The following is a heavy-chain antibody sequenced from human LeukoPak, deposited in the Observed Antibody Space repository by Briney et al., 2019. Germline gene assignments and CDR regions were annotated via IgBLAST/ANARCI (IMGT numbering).Heavy chain of an antibody. CDR2: IIPIFGTA. J-gene: IGHJ5*02. V-gene: IGHV1-69*05. CDR3: ARDRGLWFGELSLNWFDP. CDR1: GYTFTSYG. D-gene: IGHD3-10*01. Sequence: SVKVSCKASGYTFTSYGISWVRQAPGQGLEWMGGIIPIFGTANYAQKFQGRVTITTDESTSTAYMELRSLRSDDTAVYYCARDRGLWFGELSLNWFDPWGQGTLVTVSS.